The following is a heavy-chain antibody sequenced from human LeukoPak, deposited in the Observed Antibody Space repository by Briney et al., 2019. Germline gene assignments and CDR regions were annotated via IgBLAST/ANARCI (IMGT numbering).Heavy chain of an antibody. Sequence: SETLSLTCAVSGGSISSSNWWTWVRQPPGKGLEWIGKIYHSGGTNYNPSLKSRVTISVDKSKNQFSLNLSSMTAADTAVYYCAREAAGQWFDPWGQGTLVTVSS. CDR3: AREAAGQWFDP. V-gene: IGHV4-4*02. D-gene: IGHD6-25*01. J-gene: IGHJ5*02. CDR2: IYHSGGT. CDR1: GGSISSSNW.